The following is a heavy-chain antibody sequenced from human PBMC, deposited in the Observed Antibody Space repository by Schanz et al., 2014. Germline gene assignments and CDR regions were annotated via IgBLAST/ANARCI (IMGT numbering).Heavy chain of an antibody. CDR3: ARDRRNADLDY. V-gene: IGHV3-48*01. D-gene: IGHD1-1*01. Sequence: VHLMESGGGVVQPGRSLRLSCAASGFTFSGNAMHWVRQAPGKGLEWISYITYNGGTIYYADSVKGRFTISRDNAKNSLYLEMNSLRAEDTALYYCARDRRNADLDYWGQGTLVTVSS. CDR1: GFTFSGNA. CDR2: ITYNGGTI. J-gene: IGHJ4*02.